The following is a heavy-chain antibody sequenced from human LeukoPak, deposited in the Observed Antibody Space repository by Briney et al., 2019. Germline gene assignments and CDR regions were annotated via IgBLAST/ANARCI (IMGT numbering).Heavy chain of an antibody. CDR3: ARIMEYYDFTPRGFDI. CDR1: GYTFTGYY. D-gene: IGHD3/OR15-3a*01. V-gene: IGHV1-2*02. J-gene: IGHJ3*02. Sequence: ASVKVSCKASGYTFTGYYMHWVRQAPGQGLEWMGWINPNSGATNYAQKFQGRVTMTRDTSISTASMELSRLTSDDTAIYYCARIMEYYDFTPRGFDIWGQGTMVAVSS. CDR2: INPNSGAT.